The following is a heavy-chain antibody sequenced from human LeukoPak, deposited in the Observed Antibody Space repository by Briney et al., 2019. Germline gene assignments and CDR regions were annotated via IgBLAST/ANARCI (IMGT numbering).Heavy chain of an antibody. Sequence: ASVKVSCKASGYTFTSYGISWVRQAPGQGLEWMGWISAYNGNTNYAQKLQGRVTMTTDPPTSTAYMELRSLRSDDTAVYYCARDGSYYDCSGYYWAYYFDYWGQGTLVTVSS. CDR1: GYTFTSYG. J-gene: IGHJ4*02. D-gene: IGHD3-22*01. CDR3: ARDGSYYDCSGYYWAYYFDY. CDR2: ISAYNGNT. V-gene: IGHV1-18*01.